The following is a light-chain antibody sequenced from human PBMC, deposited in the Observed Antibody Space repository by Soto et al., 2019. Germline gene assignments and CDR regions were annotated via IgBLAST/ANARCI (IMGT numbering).Light chain of an antibody. V-gene: IGLV1-40*01. CDR1: SSNIGAGYD. CDR3: QSYDNRLSGV. Sequence: QSVLTQPPSVSGAPGQRVTISCTGRSSNIGAGYDVHWYQQLPGTAPKLLIYGNSNRPSGVPDRFSGSKSGTSASLAITGLQAEDEADYYCQSYDNRLSGVFGTGTKLTVL. CDR2: GNS. J-gene: IGLJ1*01.